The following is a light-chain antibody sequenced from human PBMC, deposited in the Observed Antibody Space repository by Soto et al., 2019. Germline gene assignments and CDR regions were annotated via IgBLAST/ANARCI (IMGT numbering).Light chain of an antibody. CDR2: GAS. J-gene: IGKJ1*01. V-gene: IGKV1-5*01. CDR1: QRISSW. Sequence: DIQMTQSPSTLSASVGDRVTITCRASQRISSWLAWYQQKPGKAPKLLMYGASSLESGVPSRFSGSGSGTEFTLTISSLQPDDFATYYCQKYDSFSWTFGQGTRVEIK. CDR3: QKYDSFSWT.